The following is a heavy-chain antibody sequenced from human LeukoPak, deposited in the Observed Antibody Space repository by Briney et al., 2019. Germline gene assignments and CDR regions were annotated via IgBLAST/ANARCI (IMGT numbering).Heavy chain of an antibody. V-gene: IGHV3-11*01. J-gene: IGHJ4*02. CDR2: ISSSGSTI. CDR3: ARVPTTTVTVDY. CDR1: GFTFSDYY. Sequence: GGSLRLSCAASGFTFSDYYMSWIRQAPGRGLEWVSYISSSGSTIYYADSVKGRFTISRDNAKNSLYLQMNSLRAEDTAVYYCARVPTTTVTVDYWGQGTLVTVSS. D-gene: IGHD4-17*01.